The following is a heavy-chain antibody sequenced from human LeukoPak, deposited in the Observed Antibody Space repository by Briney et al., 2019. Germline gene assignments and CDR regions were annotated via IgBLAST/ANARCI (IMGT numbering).Heavy chain of an antibody. V-gene: IGHV1-18*01. CDR3: ARDNRGSSWYIS. Sequence: ASVKVSCKASGYRFDSYGVTWVRQAPGQGLEWMGWISAYNGHTNYGQKFQGRVTLTTDTSTSTAYMDLRSLRSDDTAVYYCARDNRGSSWYISWGQATLVTVSS. D-gene: IGHD6-13*01. J-gene: IGHJ5*02. CDR2: ISAYNGHT. CDR1: GYRFDSYG.